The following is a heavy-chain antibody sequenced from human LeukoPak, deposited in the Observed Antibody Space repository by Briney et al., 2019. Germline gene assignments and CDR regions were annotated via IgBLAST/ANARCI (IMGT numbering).Heavy chain of an antibody. CDR1: GYTFTSYA. D-gene: IGHD3-22*01. Sequence: ASVKVSCKASGYTFTSYAMHWVRQAPGQRLEWMGWINAGNGNTKYSQKFQGRVTITRDTSASTAYMELGSLRSEDTAVYYCARGVAYYYDSSGYAFFDYWGQGTLVTVSS. CDR3: ARGVAYYYDSSGYAFFDY. CDR2: INAGNGNT. J-gene: IGHJ4*02. V-gene: IGHV1-3*01.